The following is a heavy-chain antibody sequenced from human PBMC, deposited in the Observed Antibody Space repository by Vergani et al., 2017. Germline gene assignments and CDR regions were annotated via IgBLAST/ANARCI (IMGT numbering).Heavy chain of an antibody. V-gene: IGHV3-7*01. CDR1: GFTFSSYW. CDR2: IKQDGSEK. J-gene: IGHJ4*02. D-gene: IGHD3-10*01. Sequence: EVQLVESGGGLVQPGGSLRLSCAASGFTFSSYWMSWVRQAPGKGLEWVANIKQDGSEKYYVDSVKGRFTISRDNAKNSLYLQMNSLRAEDTAVYYCARDRGGFLLWFGESFDYWGQGTLVTVSS. CDR3: ARDRGGFLLWFGESFDY.